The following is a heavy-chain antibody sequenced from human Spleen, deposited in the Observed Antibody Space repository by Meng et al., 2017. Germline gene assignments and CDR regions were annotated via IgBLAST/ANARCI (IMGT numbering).Heavy chain of an antibody. CDR1: VGSLSGYY. D-gene: IGHD3-10*01. CDR2: INHSGST. CDR3: ARGLYYGSGSWYFDL. J-gene: IGHJ2*01. V-gene: IGHV4-34*01. Sequence: QGCAGMWMPADTLSLTCASDVGSLSGYYWNWIRQPPGKGLEWIGEINHSGSTNYNPSLKSRVTISVDTSKNQFSLKLSSVTAADTAVYYCARGLYYGSGSWYFDLWGRGTLVTVSS.